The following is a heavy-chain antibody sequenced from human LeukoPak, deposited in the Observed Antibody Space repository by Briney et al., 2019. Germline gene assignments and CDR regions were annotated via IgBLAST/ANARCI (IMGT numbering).Heavy chain of an antibody. D-gene: IGHD2-2*01. CDR2: IYYSGST. CDR3: ARQVDVGCSSTSCYGHGAFDI. J-gene: IGHJ3*02. Sequence: PSETLSLTCTVSGGSISSGGYYWSWIRQHPGKGLEWIGYIYYSGSTYYNPSLKSRVTISVDTSKNQFSLKLSSVTAADTAVYYCARQVDVGCSSTSCYGHGAFDIWGQGTLFTVSS. CDR1: GGSISSGGYY. V-gene: IGHV4-31*03.